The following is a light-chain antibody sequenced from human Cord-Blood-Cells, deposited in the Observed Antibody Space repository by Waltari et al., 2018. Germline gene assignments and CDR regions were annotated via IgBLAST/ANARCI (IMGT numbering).Light chain of an antibody. V-gene: IGKV4-1*01. J-gene: IGKJ1*01. CDR3: QQYYSTPRT. CDR2: WAS. CDR1: QSVLYRSNNKNY. Sequence: DIVMTQSPDSLAVSLGERATVNCKPSQSVLYRSNNKNYLAWYQHKPGTPPKLLIYWASTRESGVPDRFSGSGSGTDFTLTISSLQAEDVAVYYCQQYYSTPRTFGQGTKVEIK.